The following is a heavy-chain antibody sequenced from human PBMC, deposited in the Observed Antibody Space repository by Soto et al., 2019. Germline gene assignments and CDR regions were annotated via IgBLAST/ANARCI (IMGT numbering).Heavy chain of an antibody. Sequence: QITLKESGPTLVKPTQTLTVTCTFSGFSLSTSGVGVGWIRQPPGKALEWLALIYCDDDKRYSQSLKSKLTITTNTTKNQVVLTMSNMDPVDTATYYCAHRLNHGSGRSFDYWGQGTLVTVSS. CDR1: GFSLSTSGVG. D-gene: IGHD3-10*01. CDR3: AHRLNHGSGRSFDY. J-gene: IGHJ4*02. CDR2: IYCDDDK. V-gene: IGHV2-5*02.